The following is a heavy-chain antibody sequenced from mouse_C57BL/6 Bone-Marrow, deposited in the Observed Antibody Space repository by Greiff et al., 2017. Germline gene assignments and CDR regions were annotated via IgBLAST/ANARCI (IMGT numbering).Heavy chain of an antibody. V-gene: IGHV1-50*01. Sequence: VQLQQPGAELVKPGASVKLSCKASGYTFTSYWMQWVKQRPGQGLEWIGEIDPSDSYTNYNQKFKGKATLTVDTSSSTAYMQLSSLTSEDSAVYYCARYYGSSPDFDYWGQGTTLTVSS. CDR1: GYTFTSYW. CDR3: ARYYGSSPDFDY. CDR2: IDPSDSYT. D-gene: IGHD1-1*01. J-gene: IGHJ2*01.